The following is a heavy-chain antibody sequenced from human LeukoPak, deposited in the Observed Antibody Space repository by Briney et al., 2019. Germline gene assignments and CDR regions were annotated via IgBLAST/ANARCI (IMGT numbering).Heavy chain of an antibody. J-gene: IGHJ3*02. CDR2: ISAYNGNT. Sequence: ASVKVSCKASGYTFTSYGISWVRQAPGQGLEWMGWISAYNGNTNYAQKLQGRVTMTTDTSTSTAYMELRSLRSDDTAVYYCARDRDSYYDFWSGYYFSSAFDIWDQGTMVTVSS. CDR1: GYTFTSYG. D-gene: IGHD3-3*01. V-gene: IGHV1-18*01. CDR3: ARDRDSYYDFWSGYYFSSAFDI.